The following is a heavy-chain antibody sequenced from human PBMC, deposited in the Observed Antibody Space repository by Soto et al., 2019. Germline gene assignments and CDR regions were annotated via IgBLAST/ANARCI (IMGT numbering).Heavy chain of an antibody. CDR1: GGSLKNYY. J-gene: IGHJ4*01. V-gene: IGHV4-59*01. CDR2: IYYSGST. Sequence: SETLSLTCTVSGGSLKNYYGRWIRQSPGKGLEWIGHIYYSGSTNYNPSLKSRLTISVDTSKNQFSLRLSSVTAADTAIYYCARVGVIGWYYFDYWGHGTLVTVSS. CDR3: ARVGVIGWYYFDY. D-gene: IGHD2-21*01.